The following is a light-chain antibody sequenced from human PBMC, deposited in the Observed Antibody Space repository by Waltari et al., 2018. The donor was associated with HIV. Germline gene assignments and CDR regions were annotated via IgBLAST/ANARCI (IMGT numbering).Light chain of an antibody. CDR3: QQANNFPLT. J-gene: IGKJ4*01. V-gene: IGKV1-12*01. Sequence: DIQMTQSPSSVSASVGDRVTITRRASQGVSNWLAWYQQRPGEAPKLLIYDISTLQTGVPSMFSGSGSGTDFALTIDGLQPEDFTTYYCQQANNFPLTFGGGTKVEI. CDR1: QGVSNW. CDR2: DIS.